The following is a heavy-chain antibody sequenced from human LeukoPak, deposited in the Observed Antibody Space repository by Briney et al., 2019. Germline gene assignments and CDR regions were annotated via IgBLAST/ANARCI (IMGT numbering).Heavy chain of an antibody. V-gene: IGHV4-4*02. Sequence: PSGTLSLTCTVSGDSINSLDLWSWVRQPPGKGLEWIGEMYLSGTTHSNPSVKSRVTISIDKSKNQFFLNLSSVTAADTAVYYCAGLVGRYSGGLCYYYFDYWGQGTLVTVSS. CDR2: MYLSGTT. CDR1: GDSINSLDL. CDR3: AGLVGRYSGGLCYYYFDY. D-gene: IGHD2-15*01. J-gene: IGHJ4*02.